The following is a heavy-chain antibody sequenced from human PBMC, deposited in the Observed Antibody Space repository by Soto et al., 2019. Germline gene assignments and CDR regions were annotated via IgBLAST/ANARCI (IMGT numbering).Heavy chain of an antibody. CDR1: GGSISSSSYY. CDR3: ASVLGYSYGLGAFDI. V-gene: IGHV4-39*01. CDR2: IYYSGST. D-gene: IGHD5-18*01. J-gene: IGHJ3*02. Sequence: SETLSLTCTVSGGSISSSSYYWGWIRQPPGKGLEWIGSIYYSGSTYYNTSLKSRVTISVDTSKNQFSLKLSSVTAADTAVYYCASVLGYSYGLGAFDIWGQGTMVTVSS.